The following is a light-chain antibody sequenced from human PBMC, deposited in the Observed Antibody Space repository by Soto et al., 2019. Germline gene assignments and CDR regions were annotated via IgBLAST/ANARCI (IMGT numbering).Light chain of an antibody. CDR3: QFYGSSLIT. J-gene: IGKJ5*01. CDR2: GVY. CDR1: QIIKTFY. V-gene: IGKV3-20*01. Sequence: EIVLTQSPCTLSFSPWETSTLSFMASQIIKTFYFGWYQQKPGQSPRLLIYGVYSRATGTPDRFSGSGSGTDFTLTISRLEPEDSAVYYCQFYGSSLITFGQGTRLEIK.